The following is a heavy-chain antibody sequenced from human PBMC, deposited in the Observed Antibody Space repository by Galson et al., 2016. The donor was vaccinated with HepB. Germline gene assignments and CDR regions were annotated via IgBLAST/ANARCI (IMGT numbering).Heavy chain of an antibody. J-gene: IGHJ4*02. CDR3: ASSGARYYDYVWGSYPPGAPFDY. V-gene: IGHV2-5*02. CDR2: IYWDDDK. CDR1: GFSLSTSGVG. D-gene: IGHD3-16*02. Sequence: PALVKPTQTLTLTCTFSGFSLSTSGVGVGWIRQPPGKALEWLALIYWDDDKRYSPSLKSRLTITKDTSKKQVVLTMTNLDPVDTATYYCASSGARYYDYVWGSYPPGAPFDYWGQGTLVTVSS.